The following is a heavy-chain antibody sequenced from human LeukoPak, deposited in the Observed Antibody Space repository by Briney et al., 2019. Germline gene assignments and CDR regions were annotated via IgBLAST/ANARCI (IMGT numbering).Heavy chain of an antibody. J-gene: IGHJ4*02. D-gene: IGHD5-12*01. CDR2: IIPIFGTA. CDR1: GGTFSSYA. CDR3: ARAQARSLRLYFDY. Sequence: GSSVKVSCKASGGTFSSYAISWVRQAPGQGLEWMGGIIPIFGTANYAQKFQGRVTITADKSTSTTYMELSSLRSEDTAVYFCARAQARSLRLYFDYWGQGTLVTVSS. V-gene: IGHV1-69*06.